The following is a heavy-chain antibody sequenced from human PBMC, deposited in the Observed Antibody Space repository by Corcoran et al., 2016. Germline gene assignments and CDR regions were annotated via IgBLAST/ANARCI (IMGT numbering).Heavy chain of an antibody. J-gene: IGHJ4*02. D-gene: IGHD3-22*01. CDR2: IDWDYNR. CDR3: AWQRSYDISNYFPFYFDY. CDR1: GFSLSTSPMC. Sequence: QVTLRESGPALVKPTQTLTLTCSFSGFSLSTSPMCVSWIRQAPGRALEWLAVIDWDYNRYYSTSLKTRLTISKDTSTNRVVLAMTNMAPVDTATSYCAWQRSYDISNYFPFYFDYWGQGILVTVSS. V-gene: IGHV2-70*01.